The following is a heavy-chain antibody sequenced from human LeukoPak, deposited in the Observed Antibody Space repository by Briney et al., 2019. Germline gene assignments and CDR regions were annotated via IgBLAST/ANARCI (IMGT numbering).Heavy chain of an antibody. Sequence: ASVKVSCKASGYTFTNYDINWVRQATGQGLEWMGWMNPNSGNTGYAQKFQGRVTMTWDTSISTAYMELSSLRSEDTAVYYCARASSSSYYGMDDWGQGTTVTVS. D-gene: IGHD6-13*01. V-gene: IGHV1-8*01. CDR2: MNPNSGNT. CDR3: ARASSSSYYGMDD. CDR1: GYTFTNYD. J-gene: IGHJ6*02.